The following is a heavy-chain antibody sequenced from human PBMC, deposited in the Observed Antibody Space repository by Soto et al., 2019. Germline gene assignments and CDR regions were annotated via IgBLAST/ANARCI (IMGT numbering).Heavy chain of an antibody. J-gene: IGHJ5*02. CDR2: IYYSGST. D-gene: IGHD6-6*01. V-gene: IGHV4-39*01. CDR1: GGSISSSSYY. Sequence: SETLSLTCTVSGGSISSSSYYWGWIRQPPGKGLEWIGSIYYSGSTYYNPSLKSRVTISVDTSKNQFSLKLSSVTAADTAVYYCARPTHTRIAARPGVWFDPWGQGTLVTVSS. CDR3: ARPTHTRIAARPGVWFDP.